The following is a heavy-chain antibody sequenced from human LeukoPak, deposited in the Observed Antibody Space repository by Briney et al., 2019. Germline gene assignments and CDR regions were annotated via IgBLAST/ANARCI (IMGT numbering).Heavy chain of an antibody. CDR3: ARVIVVTQTFDY. CDR2: INHSGST. Sequence: SETLSLTCAVYGGSFSGYYWSWIRQPPGKGLEWIGEINHSGSTNYNPSLKSRITISVDTSKNQFSLKLSSVTAADTAVYYCARVIVVTQTFDYWGQGTLVTVSS. D-gene: IGHD4-23*01. CDR1: GGSFSGYY. J-gene: IGHJ4*02. V-gene: IGHV4-34*01.